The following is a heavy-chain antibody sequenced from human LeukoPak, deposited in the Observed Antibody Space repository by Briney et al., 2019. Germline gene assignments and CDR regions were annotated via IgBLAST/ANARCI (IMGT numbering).Heavy chain of an antibody. CDR3: ARWGVAAGYYYYYMDV. V-gene: IGHV1-2*02. CDR2: INPNSGGT. J-gene: IGHJ6*03. D-gene: IGHD2-15*01. CDR1: GYTFTGYY. Sequence: ASVKVSCKASGYTFTGYYMHWVRQAPGQGLEWMGWINPNSGGTNYAQKFQGRVTMTRDTSISTAYMELSRLRSDGTAVYYCARWGVAAGYYYYYMDVWGKGTMVTVSS.